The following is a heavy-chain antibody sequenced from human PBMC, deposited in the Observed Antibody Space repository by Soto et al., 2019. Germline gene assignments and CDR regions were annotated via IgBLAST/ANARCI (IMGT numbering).Heavy chain of an antibody. CDR2: IYYSGST. CDR1: GGSISSSSYY. CDR3: ARRVHSSSSWYFDY. Sequence: SETLSLTCTVSGGSISSSSYYWGWIRQPPGKGLEWIGSIYYSGSTYYNPSLKSRVTISVDTSKNQFSLKLSSVTAADTAVYYCARRVHSSSSWYFDYWGQGTLVTVSS. D-gene: IGHD6-6*01. V-gene: IGHV4-39*01. J-gene: IGHJ4*02.